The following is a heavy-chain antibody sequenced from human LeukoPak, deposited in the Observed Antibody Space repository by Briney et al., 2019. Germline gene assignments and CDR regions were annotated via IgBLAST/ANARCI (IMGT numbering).Heavy chain of an antibody. CDR3: ARVPSGSYSFDP. CDR2: ISSSSSYI. Sequence: GGSLRLSCAASGFTFSSYSMNWVRQAPGKGLEWVSSISSSSSYIYYAVSVKGRFTISRDNAKNSLYLQMNSVRAEDTAVYYCARVPSGSYSFDPWGQGTLVTVSS. V-gene: IGHV3-21*01. J-gene: IGHJ5*02. D-gene: IGHD1-26*01. CDR1: GFTFSSYS.